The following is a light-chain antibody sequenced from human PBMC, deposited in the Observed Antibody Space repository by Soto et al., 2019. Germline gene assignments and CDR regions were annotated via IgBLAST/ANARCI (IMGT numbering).Light chain of an antibody. CDR1: QGISNY. J-gene: IGKJ4*01. CDR2: AAS. CDR3: QKYNSAPLT. Sequence: DIQMTQSPSCLSASVGDRGTITWRASQGISNYLAWYQQKQGKVPMLLIYAASTLQSGVPSRFSGSGSGTDFTLTISSLQPEDVATYYCQKYNSAPLTFGGGTKVEIK. V-gene: IGKV1-27*01.